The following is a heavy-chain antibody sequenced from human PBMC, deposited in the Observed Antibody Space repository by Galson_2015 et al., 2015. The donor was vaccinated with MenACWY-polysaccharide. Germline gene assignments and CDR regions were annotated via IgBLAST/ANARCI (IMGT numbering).Heavy chain of an antibody. CDR3: ARVAYSGRTFDS. D-gene: IGHD4-11*01. CDR2: VSSGSGTI. Sequence: SLRLSCAASGFTFSTYTMTWVRQAPGKGLEWVSSVSSGSGTIYYAESVKGRFTISRDNAQSSLYLQLNSQRDEDTAVYYCARVAYSGRTFDSWGQGTLVTVSS. J-gene: IGHJ4*02. CDR1: GFTFSTYT. V-gene: IGHV3-48*02.